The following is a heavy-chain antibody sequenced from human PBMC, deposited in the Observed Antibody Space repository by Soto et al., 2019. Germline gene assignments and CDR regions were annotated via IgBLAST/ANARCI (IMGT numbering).Heavy chain of an antibody. D-gene: IGHD4-17*01. CDR1: GGPFNNHA. CDR3: ASDYGEIDAFDI. V-gene: IGHV1-69*01. Sequence: QVQLVQSGAEVKKPGSSVKVSCKTSGGPFNNHAINWVRQAPGQGLEWVGLVIPTLATADYAQKLQGRVTMTADEVTNTTYMELSSLRSDDTGVYYCASDYGEIDAFDIWGQGTLVTVSS. CDR2: VIPTLATA. J-gene: IGHJ3*02.